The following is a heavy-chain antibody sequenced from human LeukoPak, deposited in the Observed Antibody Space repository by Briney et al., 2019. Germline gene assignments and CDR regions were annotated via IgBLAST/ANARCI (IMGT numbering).Heavy chain of an antibody. V-gene: IGHV1-2*02. D-gene: IGHD2-8*01. J-gene: IGHJ3*02. CDR3: ARLSGPESVLLTVRTAMFRPFDI. Sequence: ASVNVSCKASGYTFTGYYLHWVRQAPGQGLEWMGWINPNSGGTNYAQKFQGRVTMTRDTSISTAYLQWSSLKASDTAMYYCARLSGPESVLLTVRTAMFRPFDIWGQGTMVTVSS. CDR1: GYTFTGYY. CDR2: INPNSGGT.